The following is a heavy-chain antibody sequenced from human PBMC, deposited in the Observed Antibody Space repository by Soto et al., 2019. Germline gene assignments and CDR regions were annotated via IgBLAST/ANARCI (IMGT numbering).Heavy chain of an antibody. CDR1: GFTFSDYY. Sequence: QVQLVESGGGLVKPGGSLRLSCAASGFTFSDYYMSWIRQAPGKGLEWVSYISSSSSYTNYADSVKGRFTISTDNAKNSLYLQMNSLGAEDTAVYYCATGQYYYDSSGYYYSGGQGTLVTVSS. D-gene: IGHD3-22*01. J-gene: IGHJ4*02. V-gene: IGHV3-11*05. CDR2: ISSSSSYT. CDR3: ATGQYYYDSSGYYYS.